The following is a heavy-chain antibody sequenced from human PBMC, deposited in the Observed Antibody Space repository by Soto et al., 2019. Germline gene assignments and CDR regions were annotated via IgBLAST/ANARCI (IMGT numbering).Heavy chain of an antibody. CDR2: IWYNGSDK. D-gene: IGHD4-17*01. CDR1: VFTFSIYG. CDR3: AKDYGDWTGLYYYGMDV. J-gene: IGHJ6*01. V-gene: IGHV3-33*06. Sequence: PWGSLRIGCATSVFTFSIYGMHWVRQAPGRGLEWVAVIWYNGSDKKYADSVKGRFTISRDNSEKTLYLQMNSLRAGDTAVYYCAKDYGDWTGLYYYGMDVWGQGTTVTVSS.